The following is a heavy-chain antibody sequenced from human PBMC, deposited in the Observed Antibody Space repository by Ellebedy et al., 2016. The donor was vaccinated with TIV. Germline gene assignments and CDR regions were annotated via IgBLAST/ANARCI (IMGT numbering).Heavy chain of an antibody. Sequence: PGGSLRLSCAASGFTFSSYWMHWIRQAPGKGLVWVSRIDSDGSSTKYADSVKGRFTISSDNAKNTLYRQMNSLRAEDTAVYYCARAVPNYSSFDIWGQGTMVTVSS. CDR3: ARAVPNYSSFDI. CDR1: GFTFSSYW. D-gene: IGHD1-26*01. CDR2: IDSDGSST. V-gene: IGHV3-74*01. J-gene: IGHJ3*02.